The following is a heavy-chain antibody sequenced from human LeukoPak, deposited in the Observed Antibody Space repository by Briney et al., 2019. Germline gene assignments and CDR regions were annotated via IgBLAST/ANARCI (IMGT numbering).Heavy chain of an antibody. D-gene: IGHD1-1*01. CDR2: IHYSGGT. V-gene: IGHV4-59*01. Sequence: SETLSLTCTVSGGSNSRDYWSWIRQSPGKGLEWIGYIHYSGGTKYNTSLKNRVTISMDTCKNQFSLKVSSVTAADTAVYYCARDTHSNERSDYWGQGTLVTVSS. CDR1: GGSNSRDY. J-gene: IGHJ4*02. CDR3: ARDTHSNERSDY.